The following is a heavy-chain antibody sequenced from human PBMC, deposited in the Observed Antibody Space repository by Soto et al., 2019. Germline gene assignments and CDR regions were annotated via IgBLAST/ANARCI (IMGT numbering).Heavy chain of an antibody. CDR1: GGPISSYY. CDR3: ARVTGAPDAFDI. CDR2: IYYSGST. V-gene: IGHV4-59*01. Sequence: SETLSLTCTVSGGPISSYYWSWIRQPPGKGLEWIGYIYYSGSTNYNPSLKSRVTISVDTSKNQFSLKLSSVTAADTAVYYCARVTGAPDAFDIWGQGTMVTVSS. D-gene: IGHD3-10*01. J-gene: IGHJ3*02.